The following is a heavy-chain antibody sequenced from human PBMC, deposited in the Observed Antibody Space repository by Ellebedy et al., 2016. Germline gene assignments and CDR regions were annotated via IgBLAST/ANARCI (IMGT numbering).Heavy chain of an antibody. Sequence: GESLKISCAASGFTFSSYGMHWVRQAPGKGLEWVAVISYDGSNKYYADSVKGRFTISRDNAKNSLYLQMNSLRAEDTAVYYCARDLTGEVDYWGQGTLVTVSS. CDR3: ARDLTGEVDY. D-gene: IGHD7-27*01. CDR1: GFTFSSYG. J-gene: IGHJ4*02. CDR2: ISYDGSNK. V-gene: IGHV3-30*03.